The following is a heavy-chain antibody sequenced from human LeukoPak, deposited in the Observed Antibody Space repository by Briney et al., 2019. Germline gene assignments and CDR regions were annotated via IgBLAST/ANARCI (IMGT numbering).Heavy chain of an antibody. CDR3: ARGVKREGRPTPRLKAGYYYGMDV. CDR1: GGSFSGYY. J-gene: IGHJ6*04. CDR2: INHSGST. V-gene: IGHV4-34*01. Sequence: SETLSLTCAVYGGSFSGYYWSWIRQSPGKGLEWIGEINHSGSTNYNPSLKSRVTLSVDTSKNQFSLKLSSVTAADTAVYYCARGVKREGRPTPRLKAGYYYGMDVWGKGTTVTVSS. D-gene: IGHD2-15*01.